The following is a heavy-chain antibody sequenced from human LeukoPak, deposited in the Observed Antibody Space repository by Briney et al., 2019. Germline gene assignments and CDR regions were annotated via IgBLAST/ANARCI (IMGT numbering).Heavy chain of an antibody. CDR1: GFTFSSYW. J-gene: IGHJ6*02. Sequence: GGSLRLSCVASGFTFSSYWMHWVRQDPRKGLVWVSRINGDGRNINYADSVRGRFTISRDNAKNTLYLQMNTLRIEDTAVYYCTRDLMDYDVSTGLHHYYMDVWGQGTTVTVSS. D-gene: IGHD3-9*01. V-gene: IGHV3-74*01. CDR2: INGDGRNI. CDR3: TRDLMDYDVSTGLHHYYMDV.